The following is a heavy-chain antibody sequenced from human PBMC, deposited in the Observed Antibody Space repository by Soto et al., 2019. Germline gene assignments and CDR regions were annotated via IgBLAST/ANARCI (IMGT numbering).Heavy chain of an antibody. CDR1: VGSISSYY. D-gene: IGHD3-10*01. Sequence: SETLSLTCTVSVGSISSYYWSWIRQPPGKGLEWIGYIYYSGSTNYNPSLKSRVTISVDTSKNQFSLKLSSVTAADTAVYYCASSITMVRGVHYWGQGTLVTVSS. J-gene: IGHJ4*02. V-gene: IGHV4-59*01. CDR3: ASSITMVRGVHY. CDR2: IYYSGST.